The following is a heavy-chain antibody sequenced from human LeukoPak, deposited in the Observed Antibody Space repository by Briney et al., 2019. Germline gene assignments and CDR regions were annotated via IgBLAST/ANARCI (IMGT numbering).Heavy chain of an antibody. CDR2: IYPGDSDT. CDR3: ARQGYSSSWYGAFDI. CDR1: GYSFTSYW. J-gene: IGHJ3*02. Sequence: GESLKTSCKGSGYSFTSYWIGWVRQMPGKGLEWMGIIYPGDSDTRYSPSFQGQVTISADKSISTAYLQWSSLKASDTAMYYCARQGYSSSWYGAFDIWGQGTMVTVSS. V-gene: IGHV5-51*01. D-gene: IGHD6-13*01.